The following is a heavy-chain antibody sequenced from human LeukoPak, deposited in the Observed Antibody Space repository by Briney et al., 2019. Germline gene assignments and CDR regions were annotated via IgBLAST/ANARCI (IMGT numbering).Heavy chain of an antibody. CDR3: ARDPGLTGALPLNAFDI. D-gene: IGHD1-26*01. CDR2: IYYSGTT. V-gene: IGHV4-31*03. Sequence: SQTLSLTCTVSGGSISIGGYYWSWIRQHPGKGLEWIGYIYYSGTTYYNPSLRSRVAISVDTSKKQFSLKLTSVTAAATDVYYRARDPGLTGALPLNAFDIWGQGTMVAVSS. J-gene: IGHJ3*02. CDR1: GGSISIGGYY.